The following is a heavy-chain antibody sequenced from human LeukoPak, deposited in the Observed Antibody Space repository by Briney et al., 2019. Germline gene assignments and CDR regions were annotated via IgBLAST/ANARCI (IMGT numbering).Heavy chain of an antibody. J-gene: IGHJ4*02. V-gene: IGHV3-11*04. CDR3: ARDSGVQLSSTPLDY. D-gene: IGHD2-15*01. Sequence: GGSLRLSCAASGFTFSDYYMSWIRQAPGKGLEWVSYISSSGSTIYYADSVKGRFTISRDNSKNTLYLQMGSLRAEDMAVYYCARDSGVQLSSTPLDYWGQGTLVTVSS. CDR1: GFTFSDYY. CDR2: ISSSGSTI.